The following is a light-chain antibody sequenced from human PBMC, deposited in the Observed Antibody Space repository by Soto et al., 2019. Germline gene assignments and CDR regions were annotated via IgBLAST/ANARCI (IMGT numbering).Light chain of an antibody. CDR2: GNT. J-gene: IGLJ2*01. V-gene: IGLV1-40*01. Sequence: QSVLTQPPSVSGAPGQRVTISCTGSPSNIGAGYDVHWYQQFPGTAPKLLIYGNTNRPSGVPARFSASKSGTSASLAITGLQTEDEAYYYCQSYDSGLSGLHVIFGGGTKLTVL. CDR1: PSNIGAGYD. CDR3: QSYDSGLSGLHVI.